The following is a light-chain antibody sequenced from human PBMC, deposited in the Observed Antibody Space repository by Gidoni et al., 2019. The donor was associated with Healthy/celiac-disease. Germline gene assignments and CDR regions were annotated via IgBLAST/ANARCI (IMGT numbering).Light chain of an antibody. V-gene: IGKV1-5*03. CDR3: QQYNSYPWT. J-gene: IGKJ1*01. CDR1: QSISSW. Sequence: DIHMTQSPSTLSASVGDRVTITCRAIQSISSWLAWYHQKPGKAPKLLIYKASSLESGVPSRFSGSGSGTEFILTISSLQPDDFATYYCQQYNSYPWTFGQGTKVEIK. CDR2: KAS.